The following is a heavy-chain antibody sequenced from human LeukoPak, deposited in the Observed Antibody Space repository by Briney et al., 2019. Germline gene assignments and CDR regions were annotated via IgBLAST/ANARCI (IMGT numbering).Heavy chain of an antibody. CDR3: AREDCSGGSCYSRKLNWFDP. V-gene: IGHV3-11*04. J-gene: IGHJ5*02. Sequence: GGSLRLSCAASGLRFSDYYVSWIRQAPGKGLEWVSYISSSTGTIYYADSVKGRFTISRDNVKNSLYLQMNSLRAEDTAVYYCAREDCSGGSCYSRKLNWFDPWGQGTLVTVSS. CDR1: GLRFSDYY. CDR2: ISSSTGTI. D-gene: IGHD2-15*01.